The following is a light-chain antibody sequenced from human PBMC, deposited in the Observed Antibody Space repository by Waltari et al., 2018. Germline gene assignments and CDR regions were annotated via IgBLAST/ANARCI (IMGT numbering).Light chain of an antibody. CDR3: QHYNNFPWT. V-gene: IGKV1-5*03. CDR2: KAS. J-gene: IGKJ1*01. Sequence: DIQMTQSPSTLSASLGARVTITCRASQSISSWLAWYQQKPGKAPKLLIYKASSLQSGGPSRFSGSGCGTEFTLTISSLQPDDFATYYCQHYNNFPWTLGQGTRVEI. CDR1: QSISSW.